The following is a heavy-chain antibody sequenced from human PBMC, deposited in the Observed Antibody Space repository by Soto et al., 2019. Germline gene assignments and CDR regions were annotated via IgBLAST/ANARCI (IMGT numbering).Heavy chain of an antibody. Sequence: SVKVSCKASGGTFSSYAISWVRQAPGQGLEWMGGIIPIFGTANYAQKFQGRVTITADESTSTAYMELSSLRSEDTAVYYCAGGSSWYDWFDPWGQGTLVTVSS. CDR1: GGTFSSYA. CDR2: IIPIFGTA. D-gene: IGHD6-13*01. V-gene: IGHV1-69*13. CDR3: AGGSSWYDWFDP. J-gene: IGHJ5*02.